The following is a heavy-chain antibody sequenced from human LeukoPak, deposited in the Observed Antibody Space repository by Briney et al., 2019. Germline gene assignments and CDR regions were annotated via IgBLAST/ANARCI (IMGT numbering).Heavy chain of an antibody. V-gene: IGHV4-34*01. CDR3: ARGFSLTNGDWFDP. Sequence: KASETLSLTCAVYGGSFSGYYWSWIRQPPGKGLEWIGEINHSGSTNYNQSLKSRVTISVDTSKNQFSLKLSSVTAADTAVYYCARGFSLTNGDWFDPWGQGTLVTVSS. CDR1: GGSFSGYY. CDR2: INHSGST. J-gene: IGHJ5*02. D-gene: IGHD2-8*01.